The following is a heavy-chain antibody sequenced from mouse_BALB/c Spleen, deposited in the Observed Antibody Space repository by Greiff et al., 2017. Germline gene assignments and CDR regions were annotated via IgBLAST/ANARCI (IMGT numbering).Heavy chain of an antibody. CDR1: GFTFSRFG. CDR3: AFTTAFAMDY. Sequence: EVKLVESGGGLVKPGGSLKLSCAASGFTFSRFGMHWVRQAPETGLEWVAYISSGRSTIYYADKVKGRFTISRDNPKNTLFLQMTSLRSEDTAMYYCAFTTAFAMDYWGQGTSVTVSS. CDR2: ISSGRSTI. D-gene: IGHD1-2*01. V-gene: IGHV5-17*02. J-gene: IGHJ4*01.